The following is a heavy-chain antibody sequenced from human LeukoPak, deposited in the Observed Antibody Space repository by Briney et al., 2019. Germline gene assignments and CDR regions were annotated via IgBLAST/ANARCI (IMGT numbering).Heavy chain of an antibody. D-gene: IGHD2-2*02. CDR2: IYYSGST. V-gene: IGHV4-59*01. J-gene: IGHJ6*03. CDR3: ARGKVPAAISYYYYYMDV. CDR1: GGSISSYY. Sequence: SETLSLTCTVSGGSISSYYWSWIRQPPGKGLEWIGYIYYSGSTNYNPSLKSRVTISVDTSKNQFSLKLSSVTAADTAVYYCARGKVPAAISYYYYYMDVWGKGTTVTVSS.